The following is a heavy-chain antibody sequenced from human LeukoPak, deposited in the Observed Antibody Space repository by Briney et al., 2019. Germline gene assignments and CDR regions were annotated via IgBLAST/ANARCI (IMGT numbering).Heavy chain of an antibody. CDR1: GFTFRNYA. D-gene: IGHD7-27*01. Sequence: PGGSLRLSCAASGFTFRNYAMTWVRQAPGKGLEWVSGIRGNGDGTQYADSVKGRFTISRDNSKDTLFLQMDSLRVEDTAIYYCAKDFVGTLPDVFDIWGRGTMVTVSS. J-gene: IGHJ3*02. V-gene: IGHV3-23*01. CDR3: AKDFVGTLPDVFDI. CDR2: IRGNGDGT.